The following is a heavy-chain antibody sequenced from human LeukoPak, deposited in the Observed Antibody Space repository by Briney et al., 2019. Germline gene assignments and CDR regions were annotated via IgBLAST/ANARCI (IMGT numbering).Heavy chain of an antibody. V-gene: IGHV3-48*01. CDR2: ISSSSSTI. J-gene: IGHJ6*02. D-gene: IGHD2/OR15-2a*01. CDR3: VRVGMNIHGMDV. CDR1: GFTFSSYS. Sequence: PGGSLRLSCAAPGFTFSSYSMNWVRQAPGKGLEWGSYISSSSSTIYYADSVKGRFTISRDNAKNSLFLQMNSLRAEDTAVYSCVRVGMNIHGMDVWGQGTTVTVSS.